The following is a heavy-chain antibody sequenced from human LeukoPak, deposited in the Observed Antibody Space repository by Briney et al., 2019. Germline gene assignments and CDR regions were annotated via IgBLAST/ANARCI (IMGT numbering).Heavy chain of an antibody. V-gene: IGHV1-46*01. Sequence: ASVKVSCKASGYTFTSYYMHWVRQAPGQGLEWMGIINPSGGSTSYAQKFQGRVTMTRDTSTSTVYMELSSLRSEDTAVYYCARGPRGYCSSTSCSVFDYWGQGTLVTVSS. CDR2: INPSGGST. D-gene: IGHD2-2*01. J-gene: IGHJ4*02. CDR1: GYTFTSYY. CDR3: ARGPRGYCSSTSCSVFDY.